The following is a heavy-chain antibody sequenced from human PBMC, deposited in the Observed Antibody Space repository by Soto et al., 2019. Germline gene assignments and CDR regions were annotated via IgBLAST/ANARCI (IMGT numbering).Heavy chain of an antibody. D-gene: IGHD2-2*02. J-gene: IGHJ5*02. CDR2: INPNSGGT. CDR1: GYTFTGDY. V-gene: IGHV1-2*02. Sequence: ASVKVSFKASGYTFTGDYMHWVRQAPGQGLEWMGWINPNSGGTNYAQKFQGRVTMTRDTSISTAYMELSRLRSDDTAVYYCARAGYCSSTSCYRRWFDPWGQGTLVTVSS. CDR3: ARAGYCSSTSCYRRWFDP.